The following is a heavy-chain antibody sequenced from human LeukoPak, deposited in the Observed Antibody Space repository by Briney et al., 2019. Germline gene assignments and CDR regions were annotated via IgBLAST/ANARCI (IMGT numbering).Heavy chain of an antibody. CDR2: IRYDGSNK. CDR1: GFTFSSYG. V-gene: IGHV3-30*02. Sequence: GGSLRLSCAASGFTFSSYGMHWVRQAPGKGLEWVACIRYDGSNKYYADSVKGRFTISRDNSKNTLYLQMNSLRAEDTAVYYCAKGRWYCSSTSCYHAFDIWGQGTMVTVSS. J-gene: IGHJ3*02. CDR3: AKGRWYCSSTSCYHAFDI. D-gene: IGHD2-2*01.